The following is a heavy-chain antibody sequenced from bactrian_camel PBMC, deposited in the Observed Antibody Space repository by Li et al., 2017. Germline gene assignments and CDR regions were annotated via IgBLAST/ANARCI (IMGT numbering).Heavy chain of an antibody. CDR2: IRRSGAET. D-gene: IGHD6*01. V-gene: IGHV3S31*01. CDR1: GHSRGSNC. Sequence: VESGGGLVQPGGSLRLSCVVSGHSRGSNCVGWYRLPPGRAPAEREGIAAIRRSGAETYYSNSVEGRFTISRDNAKNTVYLQMNSLKPQDTAVYYCAAGREAGGTWYPDEYTYWGQGTQVTVS. CDR3: AAGREAGGTWYPDEYTY. J-gene: IGHJ4*01.